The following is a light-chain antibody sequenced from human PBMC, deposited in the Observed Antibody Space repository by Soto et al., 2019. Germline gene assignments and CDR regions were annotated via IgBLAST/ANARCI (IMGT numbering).Light chain of an antibody. CDR2: GAS. J-gene: IGKJ1*01. CDR3: HQYNNWPPWT. V-gene: IGKV3-15*01. Sequence: EIVLTQSPATLSVSPGGRATLSCRASQNIMYNLAWYQQKPGQAPRLLVYGASTRATGIPARFSGSGSGTEFTLTISSLQSEDFAVYYCHQYNNWPPWTFGQGTKVDIK. CDR1: QNIMYN.